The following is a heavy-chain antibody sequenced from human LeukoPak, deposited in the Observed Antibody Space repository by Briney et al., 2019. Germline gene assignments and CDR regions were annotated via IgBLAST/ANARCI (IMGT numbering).Heavy chain of an antibody. D-gene: IGHD3-10*01. CDR3: AKDMGYYYGSGSYPPENDY. J-gene: IGHJ4*02. Sequence: GGSLRLSCAASGFTFSRYGMHWVRQAPGKGLEWVAVVSFEGSNKYYADSVKGRFTISRDNSKSTLSLQMNSLRAEDTAVYYCAKDMGYYYGSGSYPPENDYWGQGTLVTVSS. V-gene: IGHV3-30*18. CDR1: GFTFSRYG. CDR2: VSFEGSNK.